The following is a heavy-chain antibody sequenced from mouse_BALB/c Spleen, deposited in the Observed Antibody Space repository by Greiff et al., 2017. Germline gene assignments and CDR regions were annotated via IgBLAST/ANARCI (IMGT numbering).Heavy chain of an antibody. V-gene: IGHV3-8*02. Sequence: VQLQQSGPSLVKPSQTLSLTCSVTGDSITSGYWNWIRKFPGNKLEFMGYISYSGSTYYNPSLKSRISITRDTSKNQYYLQLNSVTTEDTATYYCARCRYGGYYAMDYWGQGTSVTVSS. D-gene: IGHD2-14*01. CDR2: ISYSGST. CDR3: ARCRYGGYYAMDY. CDR1: GDSITSGY. J-gene: IGHJ4*01.